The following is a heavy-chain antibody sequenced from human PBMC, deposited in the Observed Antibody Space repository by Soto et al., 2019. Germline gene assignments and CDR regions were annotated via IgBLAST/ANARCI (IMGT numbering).Heavy chain of an antibody. CDR2: IIPIFGTA. CDR1: GGTFSSYA. V-gene: IGHV1-69*12. Sequence: QVQLVQSGAEVKKPGSSVKVSCKASGGTFSSYAISWVRQAPGQGLEWMGGIIPIFGTANYAHKFQGRVTITADESTSTAYMELSSLRSEDTAVYYCARDPHTAMPRYYYGMDVWGQGTTVTVSS. D-gene: IGHD5-18*01. CDR3: ARDPHTAMPRYYYGMDV. J-gene: IGHJ6*02.